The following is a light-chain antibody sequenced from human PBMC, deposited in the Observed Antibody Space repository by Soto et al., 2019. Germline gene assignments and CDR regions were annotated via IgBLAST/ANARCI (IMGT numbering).Light chain of an antibody. CDR3: MQGTHWPWT. V-gene: IGKV2-30*01. CDR2: KVS. J-gene: IGKJ1*01. Sequence: DMVMRRARLSSTVTRGQQPSISCRSSQSLVYSVGNTYLSWFQQRPGQSPRRLIYKVSNRDSGVPDRFSARGSGTDFTLRISRVEAEDLRVYYCMQGTHWPWTFGQGTKVDIK. CDR1: QSLVYSVGNTY.